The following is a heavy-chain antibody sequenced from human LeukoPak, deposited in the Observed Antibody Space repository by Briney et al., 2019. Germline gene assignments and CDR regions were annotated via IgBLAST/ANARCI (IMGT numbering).Heavy chain of an antibody. V-gene: IGHV1-2*02. CDR1: ADFTTSNA. J-gene: IGHJ4*02. D-gene: IGHD1/OR15-1a*01. Sequence: AAVKILCNAAADFTTSNAWLCWVRPPGQGLEWLGWINANSGGTKYAQEIQGSVTMTRDTSISIAYMELSRLTSDDTAVYYCARDRGNSCFDYWGQGTLVTVSS. CDR2: INANSGGT. CDR3: ARDRGNSCFDY.